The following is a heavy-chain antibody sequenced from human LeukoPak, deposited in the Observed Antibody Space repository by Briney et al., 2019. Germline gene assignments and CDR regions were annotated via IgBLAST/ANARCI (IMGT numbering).Heavy chain of an antibody. CDR2: INPNSGRT. J-gene: IGHJ4*02. V-gene: IGHV1-2*06. CDR3: ARDHYYGSGSYYKGDY. Sequence: ASVKVSCKASGYTFTGYYMHWVRQAPGQGLEWMGRINPNSGRTNYSQKFPGRVTMTRHTSISTAYMELSRLRSGDTAVYYCARDHYYGSGSYYKGDYWGQGTLVTVSS. CDR1: GYTFTGYY. D-gene: IGHD3-10*01.